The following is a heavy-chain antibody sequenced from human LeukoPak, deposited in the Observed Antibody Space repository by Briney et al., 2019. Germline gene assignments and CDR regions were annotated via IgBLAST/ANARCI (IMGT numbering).Heavy chain of an antibody. V-gene: IGHV3-21*01. CDR1: EFTFSSYS. Sequence: GGSLRLSCAASEFTFSSYSMNWVRQAPGKGLEWVSSISSNNYIYYADSVKGRFTISRDNAKNSLYLQMNSPRAEDTAVYYCARSQRSFDYWGQGTLVTVSS. CDR3: ARSQRSFDY. J-gene: IGHJ4*02. CDR2: ISSNNYI.